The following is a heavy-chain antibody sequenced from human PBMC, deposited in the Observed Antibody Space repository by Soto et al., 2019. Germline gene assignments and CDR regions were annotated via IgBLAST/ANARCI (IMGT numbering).Heavy chain of an antibody. J-gene: IGHJ4*02. V-gene: IGHV1-69*13. CDR1: GGTFSTYA. Sequence: ASVKVSCKASGGTFSTYAISWVRQAPGQGLEWMGGIIPIFGTANYAQKFQGRVTITADESTSTAYMELSSLRSEDTAMYYCARHRSGDYGDYAVDYWGQGTLVTVSS. CDR2: IIPIFGTA. D-gene: IGHD4-17*01. CDR3: ARHRSGDYGDYAVDY.